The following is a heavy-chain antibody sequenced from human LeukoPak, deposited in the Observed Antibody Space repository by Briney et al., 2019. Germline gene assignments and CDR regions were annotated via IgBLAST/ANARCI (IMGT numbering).Heavy chain of an antibody. V-gene: IGHV3-53*01. Sequence: GGSLRLSCAASGFNVSSNYMSWVRQVPGKGLEWVSVMYSGGNTYYADSVKGRFTVSRDTSKNTLSVLMNSLRADDTAIYYCATSLKQLGRGQTYYYDSSGYYYWGQGTLVAVSS. D-gene: IGHD3-22*01. J-gene: IGHJ4*02. CDR1: GFNVSSNY. CDR3: ATSLKQLGRGQTYYYDSSGYYY. CDR2: MYSGGNT.